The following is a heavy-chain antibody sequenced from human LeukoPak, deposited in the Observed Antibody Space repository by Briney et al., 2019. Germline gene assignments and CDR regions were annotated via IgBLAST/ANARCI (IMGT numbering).Heavy chain of an antibody. D-gene: IGHD2-2*03. CDR1: GFTLNTYD. J-gene: IGHJ4*02. V-gene: IGHV3-23*01. CDR2: INSNGDEI. Sequence: GGSLTVPYAACGFTLNTYDITLVDQAPGKGLEWVSGINSNGDEIYYADSVRGRFTISRDNSNNALYLQMDSLRAEDTAEYYCAIWISISSTNYSGQRTLVTVSS. CDR3: AIWISISSTNY.